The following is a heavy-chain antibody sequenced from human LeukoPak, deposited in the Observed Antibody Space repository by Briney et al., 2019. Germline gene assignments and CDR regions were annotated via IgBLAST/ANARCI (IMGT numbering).Heavy chain of an antibody. Sequence: GASVKVSCKASGGTFSSYAISWVRQAPGQGLEWMGGIIPIFGTANYAQKFQGRVTITADESTSTAYMDLSSLRSEDTAVYYCAREGVSGSYGRNFDYWGQGTLVTVSS. CDR3: AREGVSGSYGRNFDY. CDR2: IIPIFGTA. D-gene: IGHD1-26*01. CDR1: GGTFSSYA. V-gene: IGHV1-69*13. J-gene: IGHJ4*02.